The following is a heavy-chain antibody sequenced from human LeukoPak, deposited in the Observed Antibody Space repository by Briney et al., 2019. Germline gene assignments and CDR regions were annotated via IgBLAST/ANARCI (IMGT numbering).Heavy chain of an antibody. V-gene: IGHV3-33*01. CDR2: ILSDGSKE. J-gene: IGHJ5*02. CDR3: ARDSVDTAMDP. D-gene: IGHD5-18*01. Sequence: QPGGSLRLSCAASGFTFSSYGMHWVRQAPGKGLEWVAVILSDGSKEFYTDSVKGRFTISRDNSKNTLYLQMNSLRAEDTAVYYCARDSVDTAMDPWGQGTLVTVSS. CDR1: GFTFSSYG.